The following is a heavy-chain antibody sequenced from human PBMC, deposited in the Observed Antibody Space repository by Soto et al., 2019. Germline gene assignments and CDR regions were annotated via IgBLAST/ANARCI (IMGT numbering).Heavy chain of an antibody. Sequence: GGSLRLSCAASGFTFSNYAIHWGRQAPGKGLEWVALTSYDGTNEYYTDSVKGRFTISRDNSKNTLFLQMKSPRPEDTAVYYCSKDKGVFNWATSYFDYWGQGALVTVSS. J-gene: IGHJ4*02. D-gene: IGHD1-1*01. CDR1: GFTFSNYA. V-gene: IGHV3-30*18. CDR3: SKDKGVFNWATSYFDY. CDR2: TSYDGTNE.